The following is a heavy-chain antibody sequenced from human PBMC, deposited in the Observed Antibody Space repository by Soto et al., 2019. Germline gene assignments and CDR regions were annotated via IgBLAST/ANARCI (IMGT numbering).Heavy chain of an antibody. V-gene: IGHV1-69*01. CDR3: ASYGDFDY. D-gene: IGHD4-17*01. CDR2: IIPIFGTP. CDR1: GGTFNSYV. J-gene: IGHJ4*02. Sequence: VQLVQSGPVVRKPGSSVKVSCKASGGTFNSYVINWVRQAPGQGLEWMGGIIPIFGTPNYAQKFQGRVTITADESTSTAYMELSSLRSDDTAFYFCASYGDFDYWGQGTLVTVSS.